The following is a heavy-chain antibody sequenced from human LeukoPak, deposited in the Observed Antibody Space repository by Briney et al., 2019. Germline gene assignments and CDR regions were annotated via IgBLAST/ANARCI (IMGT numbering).Heavy chain of an antibody. CDR3: ARGGYDFWSGYSHFDY. CDR2: IYYSGST. J-gene: IGHJ4*02. D-gene: IGHD3-3*01. Sequence: SETLSLTCTVSGGSISSYYWSWIRQPPGKGLEWIGYIYYSGSTNYNPSLKSRVTISVDTSESQFSLKLSSVTAADTAVYYCARGGYDFWSGYSHFDYWGQGTLVTVSS. CDR1: GGSISSYY. V-gene: IGHV4-59*01.